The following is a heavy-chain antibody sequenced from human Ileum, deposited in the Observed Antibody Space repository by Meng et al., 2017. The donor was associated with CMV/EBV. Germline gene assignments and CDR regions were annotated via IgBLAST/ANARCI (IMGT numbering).Heavy chain of an antibody. D-gene: IGHD3-22*01. CDR2: IDPNSGGT. CDR1: GYIFTGYY. J-gene: IGHJ4*02. Sequence: ASVKVSCKASGYIFTGYYLHWVRQAPGQGLEWMGWIDPNSGGTNSAQIFQGRVTLTRDTSISTAYMDLSRLRSDDTAVYYCARRSGRYFDLDHWGQGTLVTGSS. CDR3: ARRSGRYFDLDH. V-gene: IGHV1-2*02.